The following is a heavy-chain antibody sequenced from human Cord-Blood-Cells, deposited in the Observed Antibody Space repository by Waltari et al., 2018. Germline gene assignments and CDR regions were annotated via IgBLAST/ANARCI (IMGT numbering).Heavy chain of an antibody. Sequence: EVQLVESGGGLVQPGGSLRLSCAASGFTVSSNYMSWVRQAPGKGVEWGSVIDSGGSTYYADSVTGRFTISRHNSKNTLYLQRNGLRAEDTAVYYCARDGSSGYYFDYWGQGTLVTVSS. V-gene: IGHV3-53*04. CDR2: IDSGGST. J-gene: IGHJ4*02. CDR3: ARDGSSGYYFDY. D-gene: IGHD3-22*01. CDR1: GFTVSSNY.